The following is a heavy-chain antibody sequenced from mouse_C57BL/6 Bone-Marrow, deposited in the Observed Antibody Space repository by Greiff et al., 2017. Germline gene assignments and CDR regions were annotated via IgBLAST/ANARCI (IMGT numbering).Heavy chain of an antibody. J-gene: IGHJ4*01. Sequence: LVESGPELVKPGASVKISCKASGYAFSSSWMNWVKQRPGKGLEWIGRIYPGDGDTNYNGKFKGKATLTADKSSSTAYMQLSSLTSEDSAVYFCARRGLLWAMDYWGQGTSVTVSS. CDR3: ARRGLLWAMDY. CDR2: IYPGDGDT. D-gene: IGHD2-10*01. CDR1: GYAFSSSW. V-gene: IGHV1-82*01.